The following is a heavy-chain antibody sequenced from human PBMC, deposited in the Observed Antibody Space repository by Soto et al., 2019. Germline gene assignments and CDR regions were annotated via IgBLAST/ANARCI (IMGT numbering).Heavy chain of an antibody. CDR1: GISFSGCA. J-gene: IGHJ6*02. V-gene: IGHV3-73*02. CDR2: ITSKANSYAT. CDR3: TSRRTGYGMDV. Sequence: EVQLVESGGGLVQPGESLKLSCAASGISFSGCALHWVRQASGKGLEWVGRITSKANSYATGYGASVKGRFTISRDDSKNMAYLQMNGLKTEDTAVYYCTSRRTGYGMDVWGQGTTVTVSS.